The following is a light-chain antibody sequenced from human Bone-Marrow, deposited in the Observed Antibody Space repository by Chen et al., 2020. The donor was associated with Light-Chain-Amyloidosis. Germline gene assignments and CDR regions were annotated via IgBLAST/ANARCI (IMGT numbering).Light chain of an antibody. J-gene: IGLJ2*01. CDR3: QSADSSGTYAVI. CDR1: DLPTKY. V-gene: IGLV3-25*03. Sequence: SYELTQPPSVSVSPGQTARITCSGDDLPTKYAYWYQQKPGQAPVLVIHRDTERPSGISERFSGSSSGTTATLTISGFQAEDEADYHCQSADSSGTYAVIFGGGTKLTVL. CDR2: RDT.